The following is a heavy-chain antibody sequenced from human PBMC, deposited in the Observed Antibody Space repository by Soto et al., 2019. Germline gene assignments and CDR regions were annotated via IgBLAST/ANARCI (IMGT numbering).Heavy chain of an antibody. CDR1: GFTVSTNY. CDR3: ARNLDGMDV. V-gene: IGHV3-53*01. CDR2: IYTGGST. Sequence: PGGPLRLSCAASGFTVSTNYMTWVRQAPGKGLEWVSVIYTGGSTNYADSVKGRFTISRDNSKNTVYLQMNSLRAEDTAVYYCARNLDGMDVWGQGTTVTVSS. J-gene: IGHJ6*02.